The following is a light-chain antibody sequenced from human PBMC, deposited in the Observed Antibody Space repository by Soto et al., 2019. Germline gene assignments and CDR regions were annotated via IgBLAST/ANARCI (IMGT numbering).Light chain of an antibody. CDR3: QQRKNWPPLT. CDR2: DAS. CDR1: QSVDRY. V-gene: IGKV3-11*01. Sequence: ETVVTQSPATLSLSPGERATLSCRTSQSVDRYLVWYQQKPGQAPRLLIYDASNRATGIPARFSGSGSGTDFTLTISSLEPEDFAVYYCQQRKNWPPLTFGGGTKLEMK. J-gene: IGKJ4*01.